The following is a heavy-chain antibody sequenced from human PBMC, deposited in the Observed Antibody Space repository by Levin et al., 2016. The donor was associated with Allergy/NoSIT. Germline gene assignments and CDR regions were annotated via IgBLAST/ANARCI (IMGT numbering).Heavy chain of an antibody. V-gene: IGHV1-8*01. J-gene: IGHJ4*02. CDR3: ARTSSWSWYFDY. D-gene: IGHD6-13*01. CDR2: MNPNSGNT. Sequence: WVRQAPGQGLEWMGWMNPNSGNTGYAQKFQGRVTMTRNTSISTAYMELSSLRSEDTAVYYCARTSSWSWYFDYWGQGTLVTVSS.